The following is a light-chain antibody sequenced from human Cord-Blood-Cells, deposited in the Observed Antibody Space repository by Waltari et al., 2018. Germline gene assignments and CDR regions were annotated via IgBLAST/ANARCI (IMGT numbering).Light chain of an antibody. CDR3: QQYDNLPPHT. V-gene: IGKV1-33*01. Sequence: RVTITCQASQDISNYLNWYQQKPGKAPKLLIYDASNLETGVPSRFSGSGSGTDFTFTISSLQPEDIATYYCQQYDNLPPHTFGQGTKLEIK. CDR1: QDISNY. J-gene: IGKJ2*01. CDR2: DAS.